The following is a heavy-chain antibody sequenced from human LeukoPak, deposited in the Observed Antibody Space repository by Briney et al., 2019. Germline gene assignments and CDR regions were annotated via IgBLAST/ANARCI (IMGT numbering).Heavy chain of an antibody. Sequence: PGGSLRLSCAASGFTFSSYAMSWGRQAPGKGLEWVSAISGSGGSTYYADSVKGGFTISRDNSKNTLSLQMNSLRAEDTAVYHCAKGTGAGSGYYYYYYYMDVWGKGTTVTVSS. D-gene: IGHD3-22*01. J-gene: IGHJ6*03. CDR3: AKGTGAGSGYYYYYYYMDV. CDR2: ISGSGGST. CDR1: GFTFSSYA. V-gene: IGHV3-23*01.